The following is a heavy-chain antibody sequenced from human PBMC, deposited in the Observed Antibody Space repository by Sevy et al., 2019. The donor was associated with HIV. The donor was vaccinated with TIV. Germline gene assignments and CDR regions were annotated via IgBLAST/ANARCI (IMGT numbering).Heavy chain of an antibody. Sequence: GGSLRLSCAASGFTFSNYGFHWVRQAPGKGVEWVAVISYDGSNHYYADSVKGRFTISRDNSEDTLYLQMNSLRLEDTAVYFCAREVALFASGWYEYFDHWGQGTLVTVSS. CDR3: AREVALFASGWYEYFDH. J-gene: IGHJ4*02. V-gene: IGHV3-30*19. D-gene: IGHD6-19*01. CDR1: GFTFSNYG. CDR2: ISYDGSNH.